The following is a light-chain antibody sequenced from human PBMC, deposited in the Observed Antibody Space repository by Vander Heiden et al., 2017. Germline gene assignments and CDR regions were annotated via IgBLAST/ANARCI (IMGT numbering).Light chain of an antibody. CDR2: DAS. CDR1: QSISSW. CDR3: QQYNSYSSYT. V-gene: IGKV1-5*01. Sequence: DIQMTQSPSTLSASVGDRVTITCRASQSISSWLAWYQQKPGKAPKLLIYDASSLESGVPSRFSGSGYGTEFTLTISSRQPDDFAPYYCQQYNSYSSYTFGQGTKLEIK. J-gene: IGKJ2*01.